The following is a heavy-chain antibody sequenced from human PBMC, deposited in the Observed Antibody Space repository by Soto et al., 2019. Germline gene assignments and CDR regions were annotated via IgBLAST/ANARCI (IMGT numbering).Heavy chain of an antibody. CDR1: GYTFINYY. CDR3: ARPPGYISDWYYFDL. V-gene: IGHV1-2*02. Sequence: QVQLVQSGAEVKKPGASVKISCEASGYTFINYYMHWVRQAPGQGFEWMGRISPNSGGTNYAQKFQGRVSMTWDTSLNTAYMELSSLMSEDTAVYYCARPPGYISDWYYFDLWGQGTQVTVSS. D-gene: IGHD3-9*01. J-gene: IGHJ4*02. CDR2: ISPNSGGT.